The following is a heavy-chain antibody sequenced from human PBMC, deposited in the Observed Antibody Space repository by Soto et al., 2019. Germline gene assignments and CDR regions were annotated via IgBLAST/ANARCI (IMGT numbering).Heavy chain of an antibody. CDR1: GFTFSSYS. V-gene: IGHV3-21*01. CDR3: ARDRIAAAVDY. Sequence: EVQLVESGGGLVKPGGSLRLSCAASGFTFSSYSMNWLRQAPGKGLDWVSSISSSSSYIYYADSVKGRFTISRDNAKNSLYLQMNSLRADDTAVYYCARDRIAAAVDYWGQGSLVTVSS. J-gene: IGHJ4*02. CDR2: ISSSSSYI. D-gene: IGHD6-13*01.